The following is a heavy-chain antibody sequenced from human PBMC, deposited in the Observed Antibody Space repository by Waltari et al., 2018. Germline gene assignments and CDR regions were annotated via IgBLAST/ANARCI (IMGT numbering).Heavy chain of an antibody. J-gene: IGHJ4*02. V-gene: IGHV4-4*02. CDR3: ARDRGRGLYLDS. CDR2: VRGDGKT. Sequence: QLRLQESGPGLVKPSGTLSLTCTVSGDSMSTTDFWSCVRQPPGKGLEWIAQVRGDGKTNYLPSFASRVTQSLATYINQFSLRVTSATAAHTAVYYCARDRGRGLYLDSWGPGTLVTVSP. CDR1: GDSMSTTDF. D-gene: IGHD2-15*01.